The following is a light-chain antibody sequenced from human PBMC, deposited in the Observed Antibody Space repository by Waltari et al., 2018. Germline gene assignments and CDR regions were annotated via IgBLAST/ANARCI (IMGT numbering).Light chain of an antibody. Sequence: DIQMTQSPSSLSASVGDRVTIPCRASQTIKKFLNWYQQKPGKAPNLLIYAATNLQSGVPSRFSGSGSGTDFTLTISSLLREDFATYYCLQDYNYPLTFGGGTKVEI. V-gene: IGKV1-39*01. CDR3: LQDYNYPLT. J-gene: IGKJ4*01. CDR1: QTIKKF. CDR2: AAT.